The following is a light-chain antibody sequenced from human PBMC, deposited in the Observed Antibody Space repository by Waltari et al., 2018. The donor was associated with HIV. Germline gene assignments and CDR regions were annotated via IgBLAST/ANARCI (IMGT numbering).Light chain of an antibody. CDR2: AAS. V-gene: IGKV1-9*01. J-gene: IGKJ3*01. CDR3: QQLNGYPFT. CDR1: QAVDSY. Sequence: DIQLTQSPSFLSASVGDRVTVTCRASQAVDSYLAWYQQKPGKAPRLLIYAASTLQSGVPSRFSGSGSGTEFTLTISSLQPEDFATYYCQQLNGYPFTFGPGTKVDIK.